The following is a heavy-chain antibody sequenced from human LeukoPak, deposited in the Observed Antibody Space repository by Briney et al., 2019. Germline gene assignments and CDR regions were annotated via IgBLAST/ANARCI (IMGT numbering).Heavy chain of an antibody. D-gene: IGHD7-27*01. CDR3: ATSMTGDVYFDY. Sequence: SETLSLTCSVSGASISSHYWSWIRQPPGKGLEWIGYVYYSGNTGSTNYNPSLRSRVTMSLDTSKNQFSLTLTSVTAADTAVYYCATSMTGDVYFDYWGQGALVTFSS. CDR1: GASISSHY. J-gene: IGHJ4*02. V-gene: IGHV4-59*11. CDR2: VYYSGNTGST.